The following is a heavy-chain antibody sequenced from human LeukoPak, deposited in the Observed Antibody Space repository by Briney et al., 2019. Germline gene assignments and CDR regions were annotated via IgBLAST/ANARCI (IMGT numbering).Heavy chain of an antibody. CDR3: ARGRRYYDSSGPTGVYYFDY. J-gene: IGHJ4*02. CDR2: ISSSSSTI. D-gene: IGHD3-22*01. Sequence: GGSLRLSCAASGFTFSSHSMNWVRQAPGKGLEWVSYISSSSSTIYYADSVKGRFTISRDNAKNSLYLQMNSLRDEDTAVYYCARGRRYYDSSGPTGVYYFDYWGQGTLVTVSS. V-gene: IGHV3-48*02. CDR1: GFTFSSHS.